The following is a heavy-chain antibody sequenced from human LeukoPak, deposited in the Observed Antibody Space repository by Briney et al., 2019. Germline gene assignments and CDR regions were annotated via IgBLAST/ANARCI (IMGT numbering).Heavy chain of an antibody. J-gene: IGHJ4*02. D-gene: IGHD3-16*01. CDR2: IVPIFGSA. CDR3: AKGSRLGEGGGYRF. CDR1: GGIFSSYA. V-gene: IGHV1-69*06. Sequence: GASGKVSCKASGGIFSSYAINWVRQAPGQGLEWMGRIVPIFGSANYAQKFQGRVTITADKSTRTAYMELSSLRSEDTALYYCAKGSRLGEGGGYRFWGQGTLVTVSS.